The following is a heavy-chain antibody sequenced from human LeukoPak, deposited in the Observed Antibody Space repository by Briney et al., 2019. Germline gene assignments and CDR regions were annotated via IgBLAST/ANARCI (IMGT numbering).Heavy chain of an antibody. V-gene: IGHV3-30-3*01. CDR3: TTYLLDSSGYVLSDY. D-gene: IGHD3-22*01. CDR1: GFTFSSYA. CDR2: ISYDGSNK. J-gene: IGHJ4*02. Sequence: GGSLRLSCAASGFTFSSYAMHWVRQAPGKGLEWVAVISYDGSNKYYADSVRGRFTISRDNSKNTLYLQMNSLRAEDTAVYYCTTYLLDSSGYVLSDYWGQGTLVTVSS.